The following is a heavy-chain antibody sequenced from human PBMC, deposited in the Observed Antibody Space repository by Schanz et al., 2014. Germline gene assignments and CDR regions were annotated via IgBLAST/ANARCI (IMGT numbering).Heavy chain of an antibody. CDR1: GFSFTTYA. V-gene: IGHV3-23*04. Sequence: EVQLVESGGDLVQPGGSLRLSCSASGFSFTTYAMSWVRQAPGKGLEWVSAISGSGGSTYYADSVKGRFTISRDNSKNTLFLQMNSLRAEDTAIYYCAKDAPYPFDLWGRGTLITVSS. CDR2: ISGSGGST. J-gene: IGHJ2*01. CDR3: AKDAPYPFDL.